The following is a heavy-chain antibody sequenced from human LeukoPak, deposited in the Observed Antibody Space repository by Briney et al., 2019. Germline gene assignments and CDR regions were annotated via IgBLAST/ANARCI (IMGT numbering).Heavy chain of an antibody. D-gene: IGHD1-26*01. J-gene: IGHJ5*02. Sequence: SETLSLTCTVSGGSISSNYWSWIRQPPGKGLEWIGYIYYSGSTNYNPSLKSRVTISVDTSKNQFSLKLSSVTAADTAVYYCAKSSGYNWFDPWGQGTLVTVSS. V-gene: IGHV4-59*01. CDR3: AKSSGYNWFDP. CDR2: IYYSGST. CDR1: GGSISSNY.